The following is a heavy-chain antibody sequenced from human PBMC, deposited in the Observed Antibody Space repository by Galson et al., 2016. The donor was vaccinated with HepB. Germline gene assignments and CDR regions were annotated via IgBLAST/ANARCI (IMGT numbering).Heavy chain of an antibody. CDR3: ARGMRVIVYEIDF. CDR2: LNSDGSET. V-gene: IGHV3-74*01. D-gene: IGHD3-16*02. CDR1: GFTFSSYW. Sequence: SLRLSCAASGFTFSSYWMHWVRQEPGKGLVWVSRLNSDGSETNYADSVKGRFIISRDNAKNTVYLHLNSLRAEDTAQYYCARGMRVIVYEIDFWGQGTTVTVSS. J-gene: IGHJ6*02.